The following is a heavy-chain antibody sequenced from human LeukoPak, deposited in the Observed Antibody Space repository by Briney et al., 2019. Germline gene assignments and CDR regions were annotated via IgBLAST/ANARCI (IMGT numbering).Heavy chain of an antibody. J-gene: IGHJ6*02. CDR3: AKDLYCSGGSCYSGVHYYYGMDV. CDR2: ISYDGSNK. CDR1: GFTFSSYG. D-gene: IGHD2-15*01. Sequence: PGRSLRLSCAASGFTFSSYGMHWVRQAPGKGLEWVAVISYDGSNKYYADYVKGRFTISRDNSNNTLYLQMNSLRAEDTAVYYCAKDLYCSGGSCYSGVHYYYGMDVWGQGTTVTVSS. V-gene: IGHV3-30*18.